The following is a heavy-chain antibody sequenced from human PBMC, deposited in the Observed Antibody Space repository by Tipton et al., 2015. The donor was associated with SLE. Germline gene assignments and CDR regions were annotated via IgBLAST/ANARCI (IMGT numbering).Heavy chain of an antibody. CDR2: ISYDGSNK. V-gene: IGHV3-30*04. CDR1: GFTFSSYA. Sequence: RSLRLSCAASGFTFSSYAMHWVRQAPGKGLEWVAVISYDGSNKYYADSVKGRFTISRDNSKNTLYLQMNSLRAEDTAVYYCARGWLQLWDYYYYYMDVWGKGTTATVSS. J-gene: IGHJ6*03. CDR3: ARGWLQLWDYYYYYMDV. D-gene: IGHD5-24*01.